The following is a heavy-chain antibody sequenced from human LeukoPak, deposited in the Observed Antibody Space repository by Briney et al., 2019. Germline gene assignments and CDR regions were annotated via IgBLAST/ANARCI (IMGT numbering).Heavy chain of an antibody. CDR2: LTSSGST. V-gene: IGHV3-23*01. CDR1: GFAFRYYA. J-gene: IGHJ4*02. CDR3: AKDEFAEQWLLRFDS. D-gene: IGHD6-19*01. Sequence: GGPLRLLCGVSGFAFRYYAMNWVPRAPGKGLEWFSALTSSGSTYYADSVKGPFTISRNNSENTLHLQMNGQRAEDTAVYYCAKDEFAEQWLLRFDSWGQGTLVTVSS.